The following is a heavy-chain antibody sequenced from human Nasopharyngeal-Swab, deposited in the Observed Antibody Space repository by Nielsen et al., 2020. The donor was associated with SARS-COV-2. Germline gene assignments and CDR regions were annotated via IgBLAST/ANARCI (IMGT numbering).Heavy chain of an antibody. Sequence: GESLKISCAASGFTFSSYSMNWVRQAPGKGLEWVSSISSSSSYIYYADSVTGRFTISRDNAKNSLYLQMNSLRAEDTAVYYCARVEMATITTSYYYYYGMDVWGQGTTVTVSS. D-gene: IGHD5-24*01. CDR2: ISSSSSYI. J-gene: IGHJ6*02. CDR3: ARVEMATITTSYYYYYGMDV. V-gene: IGHV3-21*01. CDR1: GFTFSSYS.